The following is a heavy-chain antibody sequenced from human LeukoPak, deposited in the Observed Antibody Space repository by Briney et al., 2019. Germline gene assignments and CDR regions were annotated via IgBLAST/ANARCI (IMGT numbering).Heavy chain of an antibody. CDR3: AKTEAPAAIRAGSDY. Sequence: GGSLRLSCAASGFTFSNYGMSWVRQAPGKGLEWVSTISGSGSATYNAGSVKGRFTTPRDNSNNTLYLQMNSRRAEDTDVYYCAKTEAPAAIRAGSDYWGQGTLVTVSS. J-gene: IGHJ4*02. CDR2: ISGSGSAT. V-gene: IGHV3-23*01. CDR1: GFTFSNYG. D-gene: IGHD2-2*02.